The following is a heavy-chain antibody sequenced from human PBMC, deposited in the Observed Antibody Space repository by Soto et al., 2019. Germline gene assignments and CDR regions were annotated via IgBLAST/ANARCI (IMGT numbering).Heavy chain of an antibody. J-gene: IGHJ4*02. CDR3: TRGQGNH. CDR1: GYTFTSYD. V-gene: IGHV1-8*01. CDR2: MNPFSGNA. Sequence: QVQLVQSGAEVKKPGASVRVSCKASGYTFTSYDIYWVRQATGQGLEWMGWMNPFSGNAVYTQKFQDRVTMTGDTSINTAYMEMSGLRSEDTAVYYCTRGQGNHWGQGSLVTVSS.